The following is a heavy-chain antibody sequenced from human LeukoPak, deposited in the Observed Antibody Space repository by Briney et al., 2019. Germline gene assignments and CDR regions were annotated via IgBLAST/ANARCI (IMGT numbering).Heavy chain of an antibody. J-gene: IGHJ3*02. CDR2: INPNSGGT. CDR1: GYTFTGYY. CDR3: ATYYYDSSGYYYGGDDALDI. V-gene: IGHV1-2*02. D-gene: IGHD3-22*01. Sequence: ASVKVSCKASGYTFTGYYMHWVRQAPGQGLEWMGWINPNSGGTNYAQKFQGRVTMTRDTSISTAYMELSRLRSDDTAVYYCATYYYDSSGYYYGGDDALDIWGQGTMVTVSS.